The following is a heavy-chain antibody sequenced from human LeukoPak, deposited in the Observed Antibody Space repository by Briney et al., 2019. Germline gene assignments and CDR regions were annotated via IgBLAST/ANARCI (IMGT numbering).Heavy chain of an antibody. V-gene: IGHV3-74*01. J-gene: IGHJ5*01. CDR1: GFTFTSFW. D-gene: IGHD1-1*01. Sequence: GGSLRLSCAASGFTFTSFWMNWVRQTPGKGLMWVSRIQTDGSTRYAESVKGRFTISRDNAKNTVYLQMNTLSAEDTAIYYCARGLHWNDFNWFDSWGQGTLVTVSS. CDR3: ARGLHWNDFNWFDS. CDR2: IQTDGST.